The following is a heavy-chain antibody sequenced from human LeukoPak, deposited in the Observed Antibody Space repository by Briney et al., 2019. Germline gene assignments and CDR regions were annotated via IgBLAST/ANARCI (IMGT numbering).Heavy chain of an antibody. CDR3: ARLASMVRGGPPDY. J-gene: IGHJ4*02. CDR2: IYTSGST. Sequence: SETLSLTCTVSGGSISSYYWSWIRQPAGKGLEWIGRIYTSGSTNYNPSLKSRVTMSVDTSKNQFSLKLSSVTAADTAVYYCARLASMVRGGPPDYWGQGTLVTVSS. V-gene: IGHV4-4*07. CDR1: GGSISSYY. D-gene: IGHD3-10*01.